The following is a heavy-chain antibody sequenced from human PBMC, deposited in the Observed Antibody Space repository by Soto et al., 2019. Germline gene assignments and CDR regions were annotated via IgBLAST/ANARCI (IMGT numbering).Heavy chain of an antibody. Sequence: GASVKVSCKASGYTLTSYGISWVRQAPGQGLEWMGWISAYNGNTNYAQKLQGRVTMTTDTSTSTAYMELRSLRSDDTAVYYCASMVVAATPDLDYYYYYYMDVWGKGTTVTVSS. V-gene: IGHV1-18*01. CDR2: ISAYNGNT. J-gene: IGHJ6*03. CDR3: ASMVVAATPDLDYYYYYYMDV. D-gene: IGHD2-15*01. CDR1: GYTLTSYG.